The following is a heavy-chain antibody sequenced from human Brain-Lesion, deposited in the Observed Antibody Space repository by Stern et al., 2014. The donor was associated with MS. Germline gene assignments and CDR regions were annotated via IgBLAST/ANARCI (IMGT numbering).Heavy chain of an antibody. V-gene: IGHV4-61*02. Sequence: VQLVESGPGLVKPSQTLSLSCTVSGGSISSGGYYWSWIRQPAGKGLEWIGRIFNSGSTSYNPSLKGRFTISINTPKTQFSLRLNPMTAADTAVYYCARGRVVPGFQYYATDVWGQGTTVIVSS. CDR3: ARGRVVPGFQYYATDV. D-gene: IGHD2-2*01. CDR2: IFNSGST. CDR1: GGSISSGGYY. J-gene: IGHJ6*02.